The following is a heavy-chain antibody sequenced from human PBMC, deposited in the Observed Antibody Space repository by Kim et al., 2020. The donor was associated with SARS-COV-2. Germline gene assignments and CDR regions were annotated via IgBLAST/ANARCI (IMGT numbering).Heavy chain of an antibody. V-gene: IGHV7-4-1*04. J-gene: IGHJ3*02. D-gene: IGHD6-13*01. Sequence: ASVKVSCKASGYTFTNYAITWVRQAPGQGLECMGWINTNTANPTYAQGFTGRFVFSLHTSVSMVYLQISSLQTDDTAIYYCARVTSYSSSWLDAFDIWGQGTMVTVSS. CDR3: ARVTSYSSSWLDAFDI. CDR1: GYTFTNYA. CDR2: INTNTANP.